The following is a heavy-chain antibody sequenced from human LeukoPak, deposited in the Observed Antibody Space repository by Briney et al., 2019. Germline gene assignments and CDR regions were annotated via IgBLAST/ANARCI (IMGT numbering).Heavy chain of an antibody. CDR2: IRYDGSNK. J-gene: IGHJ3*02. CDR3: AQLDIVVVPAAARRAFDI. CDR1: GFTFSSYG. V-gene: IGHV3-30*02. D-gene: IGHD2-2*03. Sequence: PGGSLRLSCAASGFTFSSYGMHWVRQAPGKGLEWVAFIRYDGSNKYYADSVKGRFTISRDNSKNTLYLQMNSLRAEDTAVYYCAQLDIVVVPAAARRAFDIWGQGTMVTVSS.